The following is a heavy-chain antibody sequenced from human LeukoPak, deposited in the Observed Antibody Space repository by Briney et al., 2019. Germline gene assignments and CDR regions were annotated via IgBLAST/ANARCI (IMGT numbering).Heavy chain of an antibody. Sequence: GESLKTSCKGSGYSFASYWIGWVRQMPGKGLEWMGIIYPGDSDTRYSPSFQGQVTISADKSISTAYLQWSSLKASDTAMYYCARREGITGTTKWFDPWGQGTLVTVSS. CDR1: GYSFASYW. CDR3: ARREGITGTTKWFDP. V-gene: IGHV5-51*01. CDR2: IYPGDSDT. J-gene: IGHJ5*02. D-gene: IGHD1-7*01.